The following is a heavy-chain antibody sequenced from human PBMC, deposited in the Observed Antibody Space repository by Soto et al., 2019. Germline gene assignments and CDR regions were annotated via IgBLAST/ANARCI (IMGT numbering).Heavy chain of an antibody. V-gene: IGHV1-18*01. CDR3: ARGRGTGDLDYYYYYGMDV. CDR1: GYTFKNYG. J-gene: IGHJ6*02. Sequence: ASVKVSCKASGYTFKNYGISWVRQAPGQRLKWMGWINADNGNTNYSQKLQGRVTMTTDTSTSTANMELSSLRTEDTAVYYCARGRGTGDLDYYYYYGMDVWGQGTTVTVSS. CDR2: INADNGNT. D-gene: IGHD7-27*01.